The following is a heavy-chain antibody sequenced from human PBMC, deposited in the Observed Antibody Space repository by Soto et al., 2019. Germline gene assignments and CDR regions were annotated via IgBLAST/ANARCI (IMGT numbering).Heavy chain of an antibody. J-gene: IGHJ6*02. CDR3: ASLYSGYDLDRVYYYYGMDV. Sequence: SETLSLTCTVSGGSISSSSYYWGWIRQPPGKGLEWIGSIYYSGSTYYNPSLKSRVTISVDTSKNQFSLKLSSVTAADTAVYYCASLYSGYDLDRVYYYYGMDVWGQGTTVTVSS. D-gene: IGHD5-12*01. CDR1: GGSISSSSYY. CDR2: IYYSGST. V-gene: IGHV4-39*01.